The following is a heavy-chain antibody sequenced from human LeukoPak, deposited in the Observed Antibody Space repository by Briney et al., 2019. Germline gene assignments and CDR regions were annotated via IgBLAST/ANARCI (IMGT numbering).Heavy chain of an antibody. CDR2: INGSGGST. CDR3: AKDVSPGRYYYDSSGYFPFDP. Sequence: GGSLRLSCAASGFPFISYAMSWVRQAPGKGLGWVSAINGSGGSTDYADSEKGRTTISRDYSENTPYLKMNSMRAEYTAVYYCAKDVSPGRYYYDSSGYFPFDPWGQGTLVTVSS. D-gene: IGHD3-22*01. J-gene: IGHJ5*02. CDR1: GFPFISYA. V-gene: IGHV3-23*01.